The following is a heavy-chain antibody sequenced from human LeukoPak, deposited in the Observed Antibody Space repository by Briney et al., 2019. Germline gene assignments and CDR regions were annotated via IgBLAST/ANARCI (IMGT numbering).Heavy chain of an antibody. J-gene: IGHJ4*02. CDR1: DDSISTNSYY. CDR2: FHYSGTP. D-gene: IGHD3-10*01. Sequence: PSETLSLTCTVSDDSISTNSYYWNWIRQPPGKGLEWVASFHYSGTPYYSPSLNSRISIFLDTSKRQFSLKLRSVTASDTAVYYCTRGDDSYKSGNFWGQGTLVTVSS. CDR3: TRGDDSYKSGNF. V-gene: IGHV4-39*01.